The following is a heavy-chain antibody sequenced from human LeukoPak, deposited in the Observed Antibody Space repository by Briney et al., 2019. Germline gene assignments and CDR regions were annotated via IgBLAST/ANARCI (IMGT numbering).Heavy chain of an antibody. CDR3: ARDHAGTRIFDY. J-gene: IGHJ4*02. CDR1: GGSISSYY. V-gene: IGHV4-59*01. Sequence: SETLSLTCTVSGGSISSYYWSWTRQPPGKGLEWIGYIYYSGRTNYNPSLKSRVTISVDTSKNQFSLKLSSVTAADTAVYYCARDHAGTRIFDYWGQGTLVTVSS. CDR2: IYYSGRT. D-gene: IGHD1-1*01.